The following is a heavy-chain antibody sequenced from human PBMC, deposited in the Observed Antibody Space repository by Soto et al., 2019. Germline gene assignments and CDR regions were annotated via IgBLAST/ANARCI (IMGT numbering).Heavy chain of an antibody. CDR3: ARTYDFWSGYYMDV. V-gene: IGHV4-59*08. D-gene: IGHD3-3*01. Sequence: ASETLSLTCTVSGGSISSYYWSWIRQPPGKGLEWIGYIYYSGSTNYNPSLKSRVTISVDTSKNQFSLKLSSVTAADTAVYYCARTYDFWSGYYMDVWGKGTTVTVSS. J-gene: IGHJ6*03. CDR1: GGSISSYY. CDR2: IYYSGST.